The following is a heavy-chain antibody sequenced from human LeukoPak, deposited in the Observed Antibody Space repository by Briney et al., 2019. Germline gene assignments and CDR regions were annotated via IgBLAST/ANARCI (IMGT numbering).Heavy chain of an antibody. Sequence: ASVKVSCKTSGYTFSVYYLHRVRQAPGQGPEWMGWINPNSGVTNYAQRFLGRVTMTRDTSISTTYMELSRLRSDDTAVYYCARAHFWSGYTPLDVWGQGTTVTVSS. CDR2: INPNSGVT. CDR3: ARAHFWSGYTPLDV. J-gene: IGHJ6*02. D-gene: IGHD3-3*02. V-gene: IGHV1-2*02. CDR1: GYTFSVYY.